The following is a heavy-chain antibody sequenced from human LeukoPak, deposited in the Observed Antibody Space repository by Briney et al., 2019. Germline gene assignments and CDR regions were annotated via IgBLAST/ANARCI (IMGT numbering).Heavy chain of an antibody. CDR2: INPNSGGA. Sequence: ASVKVSCKASGYTFTGYYMHWVRQAPGQGLEWMGWINPNSGGANYAQKFQGRVTMTRDTSISTAYMELSRLRSDDTAVYYCARSITMARGVITGSLDYWGQGTLVTVSS. CDR1: GYTFTGYY. V-gene: IGHV1-2*02. CDR3: ARSITMARGVITGSLDY. D-gene: IGHD3-10*01. J-gene: IGHJ4*02.